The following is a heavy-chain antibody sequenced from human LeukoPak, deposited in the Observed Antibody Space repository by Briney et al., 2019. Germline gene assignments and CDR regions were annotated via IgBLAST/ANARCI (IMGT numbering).Heavy chain of an antibody. CDR2: VGRDGSEK. CDR3: AKVGTWELQRVFEN. V-gene: IGHV3-7*01. D-gene: IGHD1-26*01. Sequence: GGSLRLSCVASGFTFSDYWMTWGRQVPGKGLEWVANVGRDGSEKNYVDSVEGRFTISRDNAKKSLDLEMNSLRVEDTALYYCAKVGTWELQRVFENWGQGTLVTVSS. CDR1: GFTFSDYW. J-gene: IGHJ4*02.